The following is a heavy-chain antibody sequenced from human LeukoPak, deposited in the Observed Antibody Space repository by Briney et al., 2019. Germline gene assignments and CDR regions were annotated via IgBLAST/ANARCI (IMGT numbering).Heavy chain of an antibody. V-gene: IGHV1-2*02. CDR1: GYTFTGYY. CDR3: ARVKRGRWLQSGAFDI. Sequence: ASVKVSCKASGYTFTGYYMHWVRQAPGQGLEWMGWINPNSGGTNYAQKFQGRVTMTSDTSISTAYMELSRLRSDDTAVYYCARVKRGRWLQSGAFDIWGQGTMVTVSS. J-gene: IGHJ3*02. CDR2: INPNSGGT. D-gene: IGHD5-24*01.